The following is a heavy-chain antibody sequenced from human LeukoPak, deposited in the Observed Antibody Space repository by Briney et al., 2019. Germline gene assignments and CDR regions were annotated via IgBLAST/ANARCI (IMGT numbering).Heavy chain of an antibody. D-gene: IGHD3-3*01. J-gene: IGHJ4*02. Sequence: RPGGSLRLSCAASGFTFSNAWMSWVRQAPGKGLEWVGRIKSKTDGGTTDYAAPVKGRFTISRDDSKNTLYLQMNSLKTEDTAVYYCTTEDTYYDFWSGYWGQGTLVTVSS. CDR2: IKSKTDGGTT. CDR1: GFTFSNAW. CDR3: TTEDTYYDFWSGY. V-gene: IGHV3-15*01.